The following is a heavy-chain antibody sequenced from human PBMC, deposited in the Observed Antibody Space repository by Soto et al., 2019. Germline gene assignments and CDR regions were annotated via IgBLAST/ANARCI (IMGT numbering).Heavy chain of an antibody. CDR1: GFTFSSYA. CDR3: ARDRSSGWSGGYYFDY. V-gene: IGHV3-30*04. J-gene: IGHJ4*02. CDR2: ISYDGSNK. Sequence: GGSLRLSCAASGFTFSSYAMHWVRQAPGKGLEWVAVISYDGSNKYYADSVKGRFTISRDNSKNTLNLQMNSLRAEDTAVYYWARDRSSGWSGGYYFDYWGQGTLVTVSS. D-gene: IGHD6-19*01.